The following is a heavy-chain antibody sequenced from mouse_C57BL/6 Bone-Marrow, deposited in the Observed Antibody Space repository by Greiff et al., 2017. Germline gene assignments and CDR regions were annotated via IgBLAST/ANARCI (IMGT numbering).Heavy chain of an antibody. J-gene: IGHJ4*01. Sequence: QVTLKVSGPGILQPSQTLSLTCSFSGFSLSTFGMGVGWIRQPSGKGLEWLAHIWWDDDKYYNPALKSRLTSSKDTSKNQVFLKIANVDTADTATYYCARMAYGSSPYYAMDYWGQGTSVTVSS. D-gene: IGHD1-1*01. CDR2: IWWDDDK. V-gene: IGHV8-8*01. CDR3: ARMAYGSSPYYAMDY. CDR1: GFSLSTFGMG.